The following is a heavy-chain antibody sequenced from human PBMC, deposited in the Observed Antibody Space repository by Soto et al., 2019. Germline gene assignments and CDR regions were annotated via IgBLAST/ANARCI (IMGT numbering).Heavy chain of an antibody. CDR1: GFTFSNNA. D-gene: IGHD3-3*01. CDR3: AIARVADSSLDH. CDR2: ISYDSSEI. J-gene: IGHJ4*01. Sequence: GGSLRLSCVGSGFTFSNNAMHWVRQAPGKGLEWVASISYDSSEIFYADSVKGRFTISRDNPENTLFLHMNSPRADDTAVYYCAIARVADSSLDHWGQGILVTVSS. V-gene: IGHV3-30*01.